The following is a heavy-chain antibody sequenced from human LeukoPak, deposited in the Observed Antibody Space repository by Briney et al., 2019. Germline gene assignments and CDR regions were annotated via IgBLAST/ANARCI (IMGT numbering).Heavy chain of an antibody. V-gene: IGHV4-59*01. CDR3: ARGPPRTGRERYFDY. D-gene: IGHD1-1*01. CDR2: IYYRGTT. CDR1: GGSTSDYY. Sequence: SETLSLTCTVSGGSTSDYYWNWIRQPPGKGLEWIGYIYYRGTTNYNPSLNSRVTISLDSSKNQFSLRLNSVTAADTAIYYCARGPPRTGRERYFDYWGQGALVSVSS. J-gene: IGHJ4*02.